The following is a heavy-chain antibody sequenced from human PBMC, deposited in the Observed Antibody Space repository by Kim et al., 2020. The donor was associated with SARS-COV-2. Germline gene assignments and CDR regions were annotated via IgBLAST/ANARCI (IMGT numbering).Heavy chain of an antibody. CDR3: AKALFTSTYYYDSSGDY. CDR2: ISYDGSNK. CDR1: GFTFSSYG. J-gene: IGHJ4*02. V-gene: IGHV3-30*18. D-gene: IGHD3-22*01. Sequence: GGSLRLSCAASGFTFSSYGMHWVRQAPGKGLEWVAVISYDGSNKYYADSVKGRFTISRDNSKNTLYLQMNSLRAEDTAVYYCAKALFTSTYYYDSSGDYWGQGPLVTVSS.